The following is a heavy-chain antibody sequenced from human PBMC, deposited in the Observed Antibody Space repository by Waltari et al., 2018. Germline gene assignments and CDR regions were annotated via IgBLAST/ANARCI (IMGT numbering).Heavy chain of an antibody. J-gene: IGHJ4*02. CDR2: NYYSGST. V-gene: IGHV4-59*11. CDR3: ARGEQLVFYYFDY. CDR1: GGSISSRY. Sequence: QVQLQESGPGLVKPSETLSLTCTVSGGSISSRYWSWFRQPPGKGLEWIGYNYYSGSTNYNPSLKSRVTISVDTSKNQFSLKLSSVTAADTAVYYCARGEQLVFYYFDYWGQGTLVTVSS. D-gene: IGHD6-6*01.